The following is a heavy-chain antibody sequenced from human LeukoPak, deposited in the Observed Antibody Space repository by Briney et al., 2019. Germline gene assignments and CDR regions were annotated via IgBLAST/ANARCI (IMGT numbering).Heavy chain of an antibody. Sequence: GGSLRLSCAASGFTFSSYAMSWVRQAPGKGLEWVSGISGSGGSTDYADSLKGRFTISRDNSKNTLYLQMNSLRAEDTAVYYCAKDGYCSSTSCYLMSTAGCDYWGQGTLVTVSS. CDR3: AKDGYCSSTSCYLMSTAGCDY. J-gene: IGHJ4*02. CDR1: GFTFSSYA. CDR2: ISGSGGST. D-gene: IGHD2-2*03. V-gene: IGHV3-23*01.